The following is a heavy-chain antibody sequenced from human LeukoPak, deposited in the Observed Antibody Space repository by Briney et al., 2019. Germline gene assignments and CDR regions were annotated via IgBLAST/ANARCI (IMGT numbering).Heavy chain of an antibody. CDR3: ARLVGLSTTASY. J-gene: IGHJ4*02. CDR2: INPTSGGT. V-gene: IGHV1-2*02. Sequence: ASVKVSCKASGYTFIGYYLHWVRQAPGQGLEWMGWINPTSGGTNYAQKFQDRVTMTRDRSINTAYMELSRLTSDGTAVYYCARLVGLSTTASYWGQGTLVIVSS. CDR1: GYTFIGYY. D-gene: IGHD5/OR15-5a*01.